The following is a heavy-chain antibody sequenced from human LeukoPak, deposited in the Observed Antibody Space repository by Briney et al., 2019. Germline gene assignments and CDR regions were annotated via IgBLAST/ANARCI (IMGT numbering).Heavy chain of an antibody. V-gene: IGHV3-30*02. Sequence: PGGSLRLSCAASGFTFSSYGMHWVRQAPGKGLEWVAFIRYDGSDKYYADSVKGRFTISRDNAKNSLYLQMNSLRAEDTAVYYCARDAEVGYFDSSNFYDYWGQGTLVTVSS. CDR3: ARDAEVGYFDSSNFYDY. J-gene: IGHJ4*02. CDR1: GFTFSSYG. D-gene: IGHD3-22*01. CDR2: IRYDGSDK.